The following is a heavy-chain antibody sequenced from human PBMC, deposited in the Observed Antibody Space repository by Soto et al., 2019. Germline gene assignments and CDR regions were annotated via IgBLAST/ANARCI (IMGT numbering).Heavy chain of an antibody. V-gene: IGHV1-69*13. Sequence: SVKVSCKASGGTFSSYAISWVRQAPGQGLEWTGGIIPIFGTANYAQKFQGRVTITADESTSTAYMELSSLRSEDTAVYYCARSHVPTLEPSYYFDYWGQGTLVTVSS. CDR1: GGTFSSYA. J-gene: IGHJ4*02. CDR2: IIPIFGTA. D-gene: IGHD1-1*01. CDR3: ARSHVPTLEPSYYFDY.